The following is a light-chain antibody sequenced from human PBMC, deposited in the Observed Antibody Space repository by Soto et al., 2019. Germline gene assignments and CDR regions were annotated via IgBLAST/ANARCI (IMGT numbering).Light chain of an antibody. V-gene: IGKV1-9*01. CDR3: QQLNSFPIT. J-gene: IGKJ5*01. CDR2: AAS. Sequence: DIQLTQAPSFLSASAGDRVTITCRASQVISSYLAWHQQKPGRAPKLLIYAASTLQSGVPSRFSGSGSGTEFTLTITSLRPEDFATYYCQQLNSFPITFGQGTRLEI. CDR1: QVISSY.